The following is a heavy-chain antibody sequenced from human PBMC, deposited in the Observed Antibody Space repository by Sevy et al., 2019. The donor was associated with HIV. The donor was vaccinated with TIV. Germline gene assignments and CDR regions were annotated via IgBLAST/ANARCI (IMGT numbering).Heavy chain of an antibody. D-gene: IGHD2-2*01. V-gene: IGHV3-49*03. J-gene: IGHJ6*02. CDR2: IRSKAYGGTT. CDR3: TRDRALKRYCSSTSCYGARYYYYGMDV. Sequence: GGSLRLSCTASGFTFGDYAMSWFHQAPGKGLEWVGFIRSKAYGGTTEYAASVKGRFTISRDDSKSIAYLQMNSLKTGETAVYYCTRDRALKRYCSSTSCYGARYYYYGMDVWGQGTTVTVSS. CDR1: GFTFGDYA.